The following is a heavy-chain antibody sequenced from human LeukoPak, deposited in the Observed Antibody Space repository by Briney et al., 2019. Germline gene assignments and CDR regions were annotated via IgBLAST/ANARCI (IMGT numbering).Heavy chain of an antibody. V-gene: IGHV3-7*04. J-gene: IGHJ3*02. D-gene: IGHD1-26*01. Sequence: GGSLRLTWAASGFTLSAYWMSWVRQAPGKGLEWVANIKQDGSEKYYVDSVKGRFTISRDNAKNSLYLQMNSLRAEDTAVYYCARDIGASGIWGQGTMVTVSS. CDR3: ARDIGASGI. CDR1: GFTLSAYW. CDR2: IKQDGSEK.